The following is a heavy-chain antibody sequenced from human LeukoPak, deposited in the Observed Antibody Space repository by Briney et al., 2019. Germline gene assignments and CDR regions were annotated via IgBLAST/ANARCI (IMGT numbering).Heavy chain of an antibody. Sequence: GASVKASCKASGYTFTGYYMHWVRQAPGQGLEWMGWINPNSGGTNYAQKFQGRVTMTRDTSISTAYMELSRLRSDDTAVYYCARERSSGWYTGSRPLDYWGQGTLVTVSS. CDR1: GYTFTGYY. CDR2: INPNSGGT. CDR3: ARERSSGWYTGSRPLDY. D-gene: IGHD6-19*01. J-gene: IGHJ4*02. V-gene: IGHV1-2*02.